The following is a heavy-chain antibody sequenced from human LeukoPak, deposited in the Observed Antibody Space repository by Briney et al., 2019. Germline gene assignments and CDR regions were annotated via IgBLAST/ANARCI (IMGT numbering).Heavy chain of an antibody. Sequence: SETLSLTCAVYGGSFSGYYWSWIRQPPGKGLEWIGEINHSGSTNYNPSLKSRVTISVDTSKNQFSLKLGSVTAADTAVYYCARVCCPDDYWGQGTLVTVSS. CDR1: GGSFSGYY. CDR2: INHSGST. D-gene: IGHD2-15*01. CDR3: ARVCCPDDY. V-gene: IGHV4-34*01. J-gene: IGHJ4*02.